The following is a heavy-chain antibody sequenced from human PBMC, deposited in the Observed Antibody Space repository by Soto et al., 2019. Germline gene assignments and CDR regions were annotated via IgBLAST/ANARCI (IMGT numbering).Heavy chain of an antibody. CDR1: GFTFSNYA. D-gene: IGHD5-12*01. Sequence: EVQLLESGGGLVQPGGSLRLSCAASGFTFSNYAMNWVRQAPGKGLEWVSTISSSSGSTYYADSVKGRFTISRDNSKNFLYLQMNSLRGDDTAVYYCAKVGSERYSGQLSDYWGQGTLVTISS. CDR3: AKVGSERYSGQLSDY. J-gene: IGHJ4*02. CDR2: ISSSSGST. V-gene: IGHV3-23*01.